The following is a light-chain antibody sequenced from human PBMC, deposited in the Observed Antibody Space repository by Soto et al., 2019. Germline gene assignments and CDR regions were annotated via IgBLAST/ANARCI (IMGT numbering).Light chain of an antibody. Sequence: EIVLTQSPATLSLSPGERATLSCRASQSVTSSYLAWYQQKPGQAPRLLIYGASSRATGIPDRFSGSGSGTDFTLTIRRLEPEDFAVYFCQQYGSSHRTFGQGTKVDIK. CDR1: QSVTSSY. V-gene: IGKV3-20*01. CDR3: QQYGSSHRT. J-gene: IGKJ1*01. CDR2: GAS.